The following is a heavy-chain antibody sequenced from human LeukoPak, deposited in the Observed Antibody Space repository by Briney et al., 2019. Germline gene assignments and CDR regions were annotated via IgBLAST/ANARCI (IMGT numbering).Heavy chain of an antibody. V-gene: IGHV1-18*01. CDR3: ARDGSSWSHNWFDP. D-gene: IGHD6-13*01. CDR2: ISAYNGNT. Sequence: ASVKVSCKASGHTFTSYGISWVRQAPGQGLEWMGWISAYNGNTNYAQKLQGRVTMTTDTSTSTAYMELRSLRSDDTAVYYCARDGSSWSHNWFDPWGQGTLVTVSS. J-gene: IGHJ5*02. CDR1: GHTFTSYG.